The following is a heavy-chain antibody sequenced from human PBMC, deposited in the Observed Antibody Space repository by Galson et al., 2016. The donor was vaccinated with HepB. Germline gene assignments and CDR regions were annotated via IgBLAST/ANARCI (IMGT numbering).Heavy chain of an antibody. CDR3: VKWWPDVVFSGGPTIPELYGMDV. CDR2: IKGDGSEK. J-gene: IGHJ6*02. Sequence: LRLSCAASGFTFSNYWMSWVRQAPGKGLEWVANIKGDGSEKYYLDSVRGRFTISRDNAKNPLFLQMNSLRAYDPAVYYCVKWWPDVVFSGGPTIPELYGMDVWGQGTTVIVSS. V-gene: IGHV3-7*03. D-gene: IGHD2-8*01. CDR1: GFTFSNYW.